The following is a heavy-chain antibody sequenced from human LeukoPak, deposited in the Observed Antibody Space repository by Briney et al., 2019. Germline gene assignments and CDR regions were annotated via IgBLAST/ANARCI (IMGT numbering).Heavy chain of an antibody. CDR2: IYHSGST. CDR3: ARATTSCYGFCYYYGMDV. J-gene: IGHJ6*02. D-gene: IGHD2-2*01. V-gene: IGHV4-30-2*01. CDR1: GGSISSGGYS. Sequence: SQTLSLTCAVSGGSISSGGYSWSWIRQPPGKGREWIGYIYHSGSTYYNPSLKSRVTISVDRSKNQFSLKLSSVTAADTAVYYCARATTSCYGFCYYYGMDVWGQGTTLTVSS.